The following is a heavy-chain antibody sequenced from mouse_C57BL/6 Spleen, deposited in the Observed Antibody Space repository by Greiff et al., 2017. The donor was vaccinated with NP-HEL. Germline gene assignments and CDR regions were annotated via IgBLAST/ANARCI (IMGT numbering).Heavy chain of an antibody. D-gene: IGHD1-1*01. CDR3: ARRMSGSSWYFDV. J-gene: IGHJ1*03. V-gene: IGHV1-80*01. Sequence: QVQLQQSGAELVKPGASVKISCKASGYAFSSYWMNWVKQRPGKGLEWIGQIYPGDGDTNYNGKFKGKATLTADKSSSTAYMQLSSLTSEDSAVYFCARRMSGSSWYFDVWGTGTTVTVSS. CDR1: GYAFSSYW. CDR2: IYPGDGDT.